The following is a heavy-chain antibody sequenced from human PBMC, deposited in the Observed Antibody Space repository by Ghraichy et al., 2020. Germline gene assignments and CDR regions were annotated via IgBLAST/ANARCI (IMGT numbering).Heavy chain of an antibody. CDR3: ARGDVAVTTTGRSNWFDP. J-gene: IGHJ5*02. V-gene: IGHV4-34*01. CDR2: INHSGST. D-gene: IGHD4-17*01. Sequence: SETLSLTCAVYGGSFSGYYWSWIRQPPGKGLEWIGEINHSGSTNYNPSLKSRLTISVDTSKNQFSLDLSSVTAADTAVYYCARGDVAVTTTGRSNWFDPWVQGTLVTVSS. CDR1: GGSFSGYY.